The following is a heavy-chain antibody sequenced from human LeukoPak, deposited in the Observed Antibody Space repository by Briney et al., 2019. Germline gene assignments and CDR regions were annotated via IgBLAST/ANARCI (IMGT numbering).Heavy chain of an antibody. V-gene: IGHV5-51*01. D-gene: IGHD3-10*01. CDR2: IYPGDSKT. Sequence: GESLKISCQGSGYTFTSYWIAWVRQMPGKGLEWMGIIYPGDSKTRYNPSFQGQVTISADKSINTAYLQWTGLKASDTAMYYCARDLRGSSPDYWGQGTLVTVSS. J-gene: IGHJ4*02. CDR1: GYTFTSYW. CDR3: ARDLRGSSPDY.